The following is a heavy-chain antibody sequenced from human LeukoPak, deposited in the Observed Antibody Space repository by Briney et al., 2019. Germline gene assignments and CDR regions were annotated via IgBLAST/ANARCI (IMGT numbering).Heavy chain of an antibody. D-gene: IGHD5-24*01. CDR3: ARGFGADDGYNPGTYWFDP. CDR1: GGSISSYF. CDR2: THYSGST. Sequence: EASETLSLTRTVSGGSISSYFWSWIRQPPGKGLEWIGYTHYSGSTNYNPSLKSRVTISGDTSKNQFSLKLSSVTAADTAVYYCARGFGADDGYNPGTYWFDPWGQGTLVTVSS. V-gene: IGHV4-59*01. J-gene: IGHJ5*02.